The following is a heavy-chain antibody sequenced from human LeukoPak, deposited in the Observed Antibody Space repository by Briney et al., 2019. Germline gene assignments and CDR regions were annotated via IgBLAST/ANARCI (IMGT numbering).Heavy chain of an antibody. D-gene: IGHD1-1*01. CDR2: INHNGNVN. Sequence: GGSLRLSCAASGFTFSSYWMNWARQAPGKGLEWVASINHNGNVNYYVDSVKGRFTISRDNAKNSLYLQMNSLRAEDTAVYYCARGERGGFDLWGRGTVVTVSS. CDR3: ARGERGGFDL. CDR1: GFTFSSYW. J-gene: IGHJ3*01. V-gene: IGHV3-7*01.